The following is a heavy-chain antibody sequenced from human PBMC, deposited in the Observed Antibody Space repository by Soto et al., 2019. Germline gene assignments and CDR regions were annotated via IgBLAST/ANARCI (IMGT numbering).Heavy chain of an antibody. CDR3: ARLDGAKYYYYGMDV. J-gene: IGHJ6*02. CDR2: IYPGDSDT. CDR1: GYSFTSYW. Sequence: GESLKISCKGSGYSFTSYWIGWVRQMPGKGLEWMGIIYPGDSDTRYSPSFQGKVTISADKSISTAYLQWSSLKASDTAMYYCARLDGAKYYYYGMDVWGQGTTVTVSS. V-gene: IGHV5-51*01.